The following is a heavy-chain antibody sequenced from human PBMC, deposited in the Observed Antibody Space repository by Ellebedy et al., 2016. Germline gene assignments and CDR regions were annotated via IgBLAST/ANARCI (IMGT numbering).Heavy chain of an antibody. CDR1: GYSFTKYW. Sequence: GESLKISXKGSGYSFTKYWIGWVRQMPGKGLEWMGVIYPDDSVIRYSPSFQGQVTISADRSINTAYLQWSSLKASDTAIYYCARQGLSPLAGYYFDYWGRGTLVTVSS. CDR3: ARQGLSPLAGYYFDY. D-gene: IGHD1-14*01. CDR2: IYPDDSVI. V-gene: IGHV5-51*01. J-gene: IGHJ4*02.